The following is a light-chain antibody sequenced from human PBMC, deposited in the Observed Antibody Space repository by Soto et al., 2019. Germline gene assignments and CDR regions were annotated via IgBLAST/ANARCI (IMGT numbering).Light chain of an antibody. CDR2: GAS. J-gene: IGKJ1*01. CDR3: QQYGSSPWT. CDR1: QSVSSSY. V-gene: IGKV3-20*01. Sequence: EIGLTQSSGTLSLSPVSGATLSCRVSQSVSSSYLAWYQQKPGQAPRLLIYGASSRATGIPDRFSGSESGTDFTLTISRLEPEDFAVYYCQQYGSSPWTFGQGTKVDIK.